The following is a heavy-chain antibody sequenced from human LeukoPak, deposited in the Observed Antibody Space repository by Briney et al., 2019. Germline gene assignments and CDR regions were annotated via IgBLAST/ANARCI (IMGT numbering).Heavy chain of an antibody. V-gene: IGHV1-18*01. CDR3: ARDRYSSSWNDRDAFDI. D-gene: IGHD6-13*01. CDR2: ISAYNGNT. CDR1: GYTFTSYG. J-gene: IGHJ3*02. Sequence: ASVKVSCKASGYTFTSYGFSWVRQAPGQGLEWMGWISAYNGNTNYAQKLQGRVTVTTDTSTSTAYMELRSLRSDDTAVYYCARDRYSSSWNDRDAFDIWGQGIMVTVSS.